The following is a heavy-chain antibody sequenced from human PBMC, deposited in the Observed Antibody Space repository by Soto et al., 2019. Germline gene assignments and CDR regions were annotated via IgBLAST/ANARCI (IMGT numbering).Heavy chain of an antibody. CDR2: INPNSGGT. CDR3: ARGGSSGWDDDAFDI. J-gene: IGHJ3*02. Sequence: QVQLVQSGAEVKKPGASVKVSCKASGYTFTGYYMHWVRQAPGQGLEWMGWINPNSGGTNYAQKFQGRVTKTREASIRTAYMEPGRLRSDDTAVYYCARGGSSGWDDDAFDIGGQGTMVTVSS. CDR1: GYTFTGYY. V-gene: IGHV1-2*02. D-gene: IGHD6-19*01.